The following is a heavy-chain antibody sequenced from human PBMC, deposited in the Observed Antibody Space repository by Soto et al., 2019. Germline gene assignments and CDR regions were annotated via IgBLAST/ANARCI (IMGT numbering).Heavy chain of an antibody. CDR2: IWYDGSNK. Sequence: QVQLVESGGGVVQPGRSLRLSCAASGFTFSSYGMHWVRQAPGKGLEWVAVIWYDGSNKYYADSVKGRFTISRDNSKNTLYLQMNSLRAEDTAVYYCARGGAYGSGSYYHPPFDYWGQGTLVTVSS. V-gene: IGHV3-33*01. CDR3: ARGGAYGSGSYYHPPFDY. D-gene: IGHD3-10*01. CDR1: GFTFSSYG. J-gene: IGHJ4*02.